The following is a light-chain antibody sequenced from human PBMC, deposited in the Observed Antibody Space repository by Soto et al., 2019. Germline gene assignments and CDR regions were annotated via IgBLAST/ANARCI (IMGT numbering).Light chain of an antibody. CDR1: ERIYSAY. J-gene: IGKJ5*01. Sequence: EVVLTQSPGTLSLSRGERATLSFRASERIYSAYLGWYQQKPGQAPRLRIYGTSSRATGIPDRFSGSGSGTDFTLTISRLEPEDFAVYYCQQYGNSPITFGQGTRLEN. CDR3: QQYGNSPIT. CDR2: GTS. V-gene: IGKV3-20*01.